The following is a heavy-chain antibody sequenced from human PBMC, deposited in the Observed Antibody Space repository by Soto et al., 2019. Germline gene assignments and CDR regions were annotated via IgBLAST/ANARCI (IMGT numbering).Heavy chain of an antibody. Sequence: EVQLLESGGGLVQPGGSLRLSCAASGFTFSNYAMRWVRQAPVKGLEWVSAISGSGGSTYYADSVKGRFTISRDNSKNTLYLQRNSLRAEDTVVYYCAGRGSGSYYDYWGQGTLVTVSS. J-gene: IGHJ4*02. D-gene: IGHD1-26*01. CDR3: AGRGSGSYYDY. CDR1: GFTFSNYA. V-gene: IGHV3-23*01. CDR2: ISGSGGST.